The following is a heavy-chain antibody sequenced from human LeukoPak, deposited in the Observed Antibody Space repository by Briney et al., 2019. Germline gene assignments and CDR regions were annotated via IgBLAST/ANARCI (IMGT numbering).Heavy chain of an antibody. D-gene: IGHD3-10*01. CDR2: INAGNGNT. CDR1: GYTFTSYA. J-gene: IGHJ6*04. Sequence: ASVKVSCKASGYTFTSYAMHWVRQAPGQRLEWMGWINAGNGNTKYSQKFQGRVTITRDTSASTAYMELSSLRSEDTAVYYCARVRMVRGVISYYYGMDVWGKGTTVTVSP. V-gene: IGHV1-3*01. CDR3: ARVRMVRGVISYYYGMDV.